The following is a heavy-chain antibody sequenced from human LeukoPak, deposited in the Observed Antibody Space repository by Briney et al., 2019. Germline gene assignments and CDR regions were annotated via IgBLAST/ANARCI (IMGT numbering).Heavy chain of an antibody. J-gene: IGHJ3*02. CDR3: AKGVWRAFDI. V-gene: IGHV3-23*01. CDR1: GFTFSSNA. Sequence: PGGSLRLSCAASGFTFSSNAMSWARQAPGKGLEWVSAISGSGDSTYYADSVKGRFTISRDNSKNTLYLQMNSLRAEDTAVYYCAKGVWRAFDIWGQGTMVTVSS. CDR2: ISGSGDST.